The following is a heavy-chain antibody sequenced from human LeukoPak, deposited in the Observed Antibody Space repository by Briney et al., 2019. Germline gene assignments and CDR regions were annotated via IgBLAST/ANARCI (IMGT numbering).Heavy chain of an antibody. V-gene: IGHV4-59*11. CDR3: ARLGIAAATHAFDI. J-gene: IGHJ3*02. CDR2: IYYSGST. D-gene: IGHD6-13*01. CDR1: GGSISSHY. Sequence: PSETLSPTCTVSGGSISSHYWSWIRQPPGKGLEWIGYIYYSGSTNYNPSLKSRVTISVDTSKNQFSLKLSSVTAADTAVYYCARLGIAAATHAFDIWGQGTMVTVSS.